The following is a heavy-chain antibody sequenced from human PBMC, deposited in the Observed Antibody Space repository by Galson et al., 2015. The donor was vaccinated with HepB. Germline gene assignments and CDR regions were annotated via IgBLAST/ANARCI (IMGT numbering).Heavy chain of an antibody. V-gene: IGHV1-69*13. Sequence: SVKVSCKASGGIFGSYALSWVRQAPGQGLEWMGGFIPIYGSANYAQNFQDRVTITADEATSTVSMELTSLRSEDTAIYYCARSTVTSHFSNNMDVWGKGTTVTVSS. CDR1: GGIFGSYA. J-gene: IGHJ6*03. CDR3: ARSTVTSHFSNNMDV. CDR2: FIPIYGSA. D-gene: IGHD4-11*01.